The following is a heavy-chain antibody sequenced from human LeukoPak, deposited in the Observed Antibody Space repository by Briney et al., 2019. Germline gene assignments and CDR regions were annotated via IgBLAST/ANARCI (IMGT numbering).Heavy chain of an antibody. Sequence: SETLSLTCAVYGGSFSGYSWTWIRQPPGKGLEWIGEITHSGSTNYNPSLKSRVTISVDTSKNQFSLKLSSVTAADTAVYYCAGGAPGYWGQGTLVTVSS. CDR2: ITHSGST. CDR1: GGSFSGYS. CDR3: AGGAPGY. V-gene: IGHV4-34*01. J-gene: IGHJ4*02.